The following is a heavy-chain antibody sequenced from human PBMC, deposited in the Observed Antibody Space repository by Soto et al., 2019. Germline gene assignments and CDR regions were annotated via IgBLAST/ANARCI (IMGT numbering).Heavy chain of an antibody. Sequence: GESLKISCAASGFTYSNYWMTWVRQAPGKGLEWVASIKHDGSEKYYVDSVKGRFTISRDNGKNLLFLQMSSLRAEDTALYYCASRASGGIRISFDPWGQGTLVTVSS. J-gene: IGHJ5*02. CDR3: ASRASGGIRISFDP. CDR2: IKHDGSEK. D-gene: IGHD2-15*01. V-gene: IGHV3-7*01. CDR1: GFTYSNYW.